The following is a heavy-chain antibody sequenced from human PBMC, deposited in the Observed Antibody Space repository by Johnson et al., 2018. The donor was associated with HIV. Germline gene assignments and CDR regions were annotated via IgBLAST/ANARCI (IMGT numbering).Heavy chain of an antibody. Sequence: QVQLVESGGGVVQPGRSLRLSCAASGFSFSGSAMHWVRQAPGKGLEWVAGISYDGSNKYYADSVKGRFTIYRDNSNNTPYLQMNSLSAEDTYVYYCANEGLRSSWRRWDAFDIWGHGTLVPVSS. CDR3: ANEGLRSSWRRWDAFDI. CDR1: GFSFSGSA. CDR2: ISYDGSNK. V-gene: IGHV3-30*18. J-gene: IGHJ3*02. D-gene: IGHD6-13*01.